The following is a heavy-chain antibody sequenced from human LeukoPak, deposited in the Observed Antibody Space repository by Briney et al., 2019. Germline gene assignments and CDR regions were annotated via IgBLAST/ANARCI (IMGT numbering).Heavy chain of an antibody. V-gene: IGHV3-74*01. D-gene: IGHD3-22*01. CDR3: ARASDSSGYYDY. J-gene: IGHJ4*02. CDR2: INSDGSST. Sequence: SGGSLRLSCAASGFSFGSFWMTWVRQAPGKGLVWVSRINSDGSSTSYADSVKGRFTISRDNAKNTLYLQMNSLRAEDAAVYYCARASDSSGYYDYWGQGTLVTVSS. CDR1: GFSFGSFW.